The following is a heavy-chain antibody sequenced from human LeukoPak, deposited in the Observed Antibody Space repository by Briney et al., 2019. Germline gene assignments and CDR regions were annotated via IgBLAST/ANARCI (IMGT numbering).Heavy chain of an antibody. J-gene: IGHJ6*03. CDR3: ARDFFQGVGATKIDYYYYKDV. D-gene: IGHD1-26*01. V-gene: IGHV4-61*02. CDR1: GGSISSGSYY. Sequence: PSQTLSLTCTVSGGSISSGSYYWSWIRQPAGKGLEWIGRIYTSGSTNYNPSLKSRVTISVDTSKNQFSLKLSSVTAADTAVYYCARDFFQGVGATKIDYYYYKDVWGKGTTVTVSS. CDR2: IYTSGST.